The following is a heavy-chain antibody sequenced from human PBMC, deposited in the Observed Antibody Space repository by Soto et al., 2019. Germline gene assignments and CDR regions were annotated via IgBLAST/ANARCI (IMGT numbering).Heavy chain of an antibody. Sequence: SETLSLTCTVSRASIYTYSWTWIRQPAGKGLQWIGHIYSSGSANYSPSLKSRVSMSVDSSKNQISLKLSSVAAADTAVYYCATIVGANDYWGQGALVTVSS. J-gene: IGHJ4*02. D-gene: IGHD1-26*01. CDR2: IYSSGSA. CDR1: RASIYTYS. V-gene: IGHV4-4*07. CDR3: ATIVGANDY.